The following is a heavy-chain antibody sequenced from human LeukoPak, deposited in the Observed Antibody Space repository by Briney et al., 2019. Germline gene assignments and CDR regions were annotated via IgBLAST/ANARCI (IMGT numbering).Heavy chain of an antibody. V-gene: IGHV1-18*01. D-gene: IGHD6-13*01. CDR3: ARGTRSWLGAPIDY. Sequence: ASVKVSCKASGYTFTSYGISWVRQAPGQVLVWMGWISAYNGNTNYAQKLQGRVTMTTDTSTSTAYMELRSLRSDDTAVYYCARGTRSWLGAPIDYWGQGTLVTVSS. J-gene: IGHJ4*02. CDR1: GYTFTSYG. CDR2: ISAYNGNT.